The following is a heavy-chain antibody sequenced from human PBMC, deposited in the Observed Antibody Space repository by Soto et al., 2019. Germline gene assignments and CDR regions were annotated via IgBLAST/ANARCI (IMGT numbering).Heavy chain of an antibody. Sequence: QVQLVESGGGVVQPGRSLRLSCAASGFTFSSYGMHWVRQAPGKGLEWVAVISYDGSNKYYADSVKGRFTISRDNSKNTLYLQMNSLRADDTAVYYCAKGSQWLARLDYWGQGTLVTVSS. CDR3: AKGSQWLARLDY. CDR1: GFTFSSYG. V-gene: IGHV3-30*18. D-gene: IGHD6-19*01. CDR2: ISYDGSNK. J-gene: IGHJ4*02.